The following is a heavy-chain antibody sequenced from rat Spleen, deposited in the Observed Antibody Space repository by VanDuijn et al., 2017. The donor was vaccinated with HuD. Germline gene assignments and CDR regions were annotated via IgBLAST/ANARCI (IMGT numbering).Heavy chain of an antibody. J-gene: IGHJ2*01. V-gene: IGHV5-31*01. CDR3: TRENWKPDY. Sequence: EVQLVESGGGLVQPGRSLKLSCVASGFTFNKYWMTWIRQAPGKGLEWVATVTHIGGTTYYADSVKGRFTISRDDAKSTLYLQMNSLRSEDTATYYCTRENWKPDYWGQGVMVTVSS. CDR1: GFTFNKYW. D-gene: IGHD4-2*01. CDR2: VTHIGGTT.